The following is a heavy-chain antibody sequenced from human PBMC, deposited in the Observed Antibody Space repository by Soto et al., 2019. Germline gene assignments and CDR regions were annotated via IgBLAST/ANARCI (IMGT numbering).Heavy chain of an antibody. D-gene: IGHD5-18*01. Sequence: SETLSLTCTVSGGSISSGDYYWSWIRQPPGKGLEWIGYIYYSGSTYYNPSLKSRVTISVDTSKNQFSLKLSSVTAADTAVYYCARGYSYGSVYYYYGMDVWGQGTTVTVSS. V-gene: IGHV4-30-4*01. CDR1: GGSISSGDYY. CDR3: ARGYSYGSVYYYYGMDV. CDR2: IYYSGST. J-gene: IGHJ6*02.